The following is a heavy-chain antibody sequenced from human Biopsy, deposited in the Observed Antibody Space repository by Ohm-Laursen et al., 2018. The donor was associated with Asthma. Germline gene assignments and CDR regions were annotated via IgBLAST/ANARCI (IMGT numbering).Heavy chain of an antibody. CDR1: GYTFNSAG. V-gene: IGHV1-18*01. CDR3: ARAVDYSHYYGIDV. D-gene: IGHD3-10*01. Sequence: EASVKVSCKTSGYTFNSAGITWVRQAPGQGLEWMGWISVYNGNTKVAQKLQDRATMITDTSTSTAYMELRSLRSDDTAVYFCARAVDYSHYYGIDVWGQGTTATVS. CDR2: ISVYNGNT. J-gene: IGHJ6*02.